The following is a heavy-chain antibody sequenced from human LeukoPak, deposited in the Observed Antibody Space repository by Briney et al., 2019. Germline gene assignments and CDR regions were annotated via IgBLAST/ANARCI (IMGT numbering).Heavy chain of an antibody. D-gene: IGHD1-26*01. CDR2: IYTSGST. CDR1: GGSISSYY. J-gene: IGHJ6*03. Sequence: PAETLALICTVSGGSISSYYWSWLRQPPGKGLEWIGYIYTSGSTNYNPSLKSRVTISVDTSKNQFSLKLSSVTAADTAVYYCARLVDPMGDYYMDVWGKGTTVTVSS. CDR3: ARLVDPMGDYYMDV. V-gene: IGHV4-4*09.